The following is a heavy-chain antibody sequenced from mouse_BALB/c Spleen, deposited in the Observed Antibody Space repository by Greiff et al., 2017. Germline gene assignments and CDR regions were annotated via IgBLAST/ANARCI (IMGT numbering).Heavy chain of an antibody. CDR1: GFTFSSYA. CDR3: ARHGGGQLGPHAMDY. V-gene: IGHV5-9-3*01. Sequence: EVQVVESGGGLVKPGGSLKLSCAASGFTFSSYAMSWVRQTPGKRLEWVATISSGGSYTYYPDSVKGRFTISRDNAKNTLYLQMSSLRSEDTAMYYCARHGGGQLGPHAMDYWGQGTSVTVSS. D-gene: IGHD3-2*01. J-gene: IGHJ4*01. CDR2: ISSGGSYT.